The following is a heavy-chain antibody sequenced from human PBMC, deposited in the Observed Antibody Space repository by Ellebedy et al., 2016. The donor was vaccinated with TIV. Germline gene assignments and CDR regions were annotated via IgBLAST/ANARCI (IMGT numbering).Heavy chain of an antibody. CDR2: ISSNSNYI. V-gene: IGHV3-21*01. D-gene: IGHD3-10*01. CDR1: GLTFSTYS. CDR3: ARDRLLWFGESHDAFDI. J-gene: IGHJ3*02. Sequence: GESLKISCAASGLTFSTYSMNWVRQAPGKGLGWVSSISSNSNYIYYADSVRGRFTISRDNAKRSLYLQMNSLRADDTAVYYCARDRLLWFGESHDAFDIWGQGTMVTVSS.